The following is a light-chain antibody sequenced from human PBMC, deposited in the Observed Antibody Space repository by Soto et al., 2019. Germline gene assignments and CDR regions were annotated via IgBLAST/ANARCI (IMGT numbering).Light chain of an antibody. CDR1: SSNIGSNT. CDR2: GNN. CDR3: AAWDDSLNAVV. Sequence: QSVLTQPPSASGTPGQRVTISCSGSSSNIGSNTVNWYQQFPGTAPELLIYGNNRRPSGVPDRFSGSKSGTSASLAISGLHSEDAAEYYCAAWDDSLNAVVFGGGTKLTVL. J-gene: IGLJ2*01. V-gene: IGLV1-44*01.